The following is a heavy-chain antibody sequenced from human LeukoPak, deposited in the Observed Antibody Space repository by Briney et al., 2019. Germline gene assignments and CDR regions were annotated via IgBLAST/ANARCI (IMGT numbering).Heavy chain of an antibody. CDR1: GGTFSSYA. CDR2: IIPIFGTA. D-gene: IGHD3-9*01. CDR3: ARGRYDIARFDY. V-gene: IGHV1-69*13. J-gene: IGHJ4*02. Sequence: SVKVSCKASGGTFSSYAISWVRQAPGQGLEWMGGIIPIFGTANYAQKFQGRVTITADESTSTAYMELSSLRSEDTAVYYCARGRYDIARFDYWGQGTLVTVSS.